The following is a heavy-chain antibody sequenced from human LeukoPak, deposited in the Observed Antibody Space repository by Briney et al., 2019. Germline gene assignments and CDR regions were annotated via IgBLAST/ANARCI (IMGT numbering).Heavy chain of an antibody. CDR2: INPSGGST. CDR3: ARELNIVVVVAATPEGVGY. V-gene: IGHV1-46*01. D-gene: IGHD2-15*01. J-gene: IGHJ4*02. CDR1: GYTFTSYY. Sequence: ASVKVSCKASGYTFTSYYMHWVRQAPGQGLEWMGIINPSGGSTSYAQKFQGRVTMTRDMSTSTVYMELSSLRSEDTAVYYCARELNIVVVVAATPEGVGYWGQGTLVTVSS.